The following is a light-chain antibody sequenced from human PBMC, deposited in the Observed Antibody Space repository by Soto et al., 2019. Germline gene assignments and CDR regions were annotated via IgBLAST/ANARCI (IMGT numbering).Light chain of an antibody. Sequence: EIVMTQSPATLSVSPGERATLSCRASQSVSSKLAWYQQKPGQAPRLLIYGASTRATGIPARFSGSGSGTEFTPTISRLQSEDFAAYYCQQYNNWPLTFGGGTKVEIK. J-gene: IGKJ4*01. CDR2: GAS. CDR3: QQYNNWPLT. CDR1: QSVSSK. V-gene: IGKV3-15*01.